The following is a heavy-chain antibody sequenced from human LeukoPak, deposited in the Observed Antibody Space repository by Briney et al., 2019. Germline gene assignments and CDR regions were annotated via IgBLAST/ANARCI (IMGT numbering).Heavy chain of an antibody. CDR3: ARRGYCSGGSCYRRQEYFQH. CDR2: IYPGDSDT. V-gene: IGHV5-51*01. D-gene: IGHD2-15*01. J-gene: IGHJ1*01. Sequence: GESPKISCKGSGYSFTSYWIGWVRQMPGKGLEWMGIIYPGDSDTRYSPSFQGQVTISADKSISTAYLQWSSLKASDTAMYYCARRGYCSGGSCYRRQEYFQHWGQGTLVAVSS. CDR1: GYSFTSYW.